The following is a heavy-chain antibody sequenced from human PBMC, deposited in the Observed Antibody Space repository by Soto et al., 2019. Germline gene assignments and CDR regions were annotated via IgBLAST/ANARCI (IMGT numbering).Heavy chain of an antibody. V-gene: IGHV6-1*01. CDR1: GDSVSSNNAA. D-gene: IGHD6-19*01. CDR2: TYYRSKWYN. CDR3: ARGVAAPTWGNDYGMDV. J-gene: IGHJ6*02. Sequence: SQTLSLTCAISGDSVSSNNAAWNWIRQSPSRGLERLGRTYYRSKWYNDYAVSVKSRITINPDTSKNQFSLQLNSVTPEDTAVYYCARGVAAPTWGNDYGMDVWGQGTTVTVSS.